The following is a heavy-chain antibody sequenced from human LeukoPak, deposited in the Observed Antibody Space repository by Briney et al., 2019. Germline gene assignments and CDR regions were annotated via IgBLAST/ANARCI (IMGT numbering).Heavy chain of an antibody. J-gene: IGHJ3*02. Sequence: GRSLRLSCAASGFTFDDYAMHWVRQAPGKGLEWVSGISWNSGSIGYAGSVKGRFTISRDNAKNSLYLQMNSLRAEDTALYYCARDSSGYLGALDAFDIWGQGTMVTVSS. CDR3: ARDSSGYLGALDAFDI. CDR2: ISWNSGSI. CDR1: GFTFDDYA. V-gene: IGHV3-9*01. D-gene: IGHD3-22*01.